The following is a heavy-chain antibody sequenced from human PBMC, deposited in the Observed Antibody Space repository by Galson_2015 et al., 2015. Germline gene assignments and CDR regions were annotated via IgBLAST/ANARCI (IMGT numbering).Heavy chain of an antibody. J-gene: IGHJ4*02. CDR3: ARDPWRGSYKVFYFDY. CDR1: GFTFSSYT. D-gene: IGHD1-26*01. Sequence: SLRLSCAASGFTFSSYTISWVRQAPGKGLEWVSYISSSSATIYYADSVKGRFTISRDNAKNSLYLQMNSLRDEDTAVYYCARDPWRGSYKVFYFDYGGQGTLVTVSS. CDR2: ISSSSATI. V-gene: IGHV3-48*02.